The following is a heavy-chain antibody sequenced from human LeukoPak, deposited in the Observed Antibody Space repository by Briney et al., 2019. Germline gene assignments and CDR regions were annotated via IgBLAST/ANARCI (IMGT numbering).Heavy chain of an antibody. CDR2: IKQDGSEK. CDR3: ARNKVDY. CDR1: GFIFSTYW. D-gene: IGHD1/OR15-1a*01. J-gene: IGHJ4*02. Sequence: PGGSLRLSCAASGFIFSTYWMSWVRQAPGKGPEWVAHIKQDGSEKYYVDSVKGRFTISRDNAKSSLYLQMNSLRAEDTAVYYCARNKVDYWGQGTLVTVSS. V-gene: IGHV3-7*01.